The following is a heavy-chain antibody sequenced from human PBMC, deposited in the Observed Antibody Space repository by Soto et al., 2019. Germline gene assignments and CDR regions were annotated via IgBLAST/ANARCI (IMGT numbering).Heavy chain of an antibody. J-gene: IGHJ6*02. CDR1: GFTFSNAW. CDR2: IKSKSDGETT. Sequence: GGSLRLSSETSGFTFSNAWINWVRQAPGKGLEWVGRIKSKSDGETTDYAAPVKGRFTISRDDSKNTLYLQMNSLKTEDTAVYYCTTGLTYYYDSSGYYWAGGMDVWGQGITVTVSS. D-gene: IGHD3-22*01. V-gene: IGHV3-15*01. CDR3: TTGLTYYYDSSGYYWAGGMDV.